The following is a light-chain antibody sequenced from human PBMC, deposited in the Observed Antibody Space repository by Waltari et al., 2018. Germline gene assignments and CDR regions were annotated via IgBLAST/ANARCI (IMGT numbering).Light chain of an antibody. Sequence: ASPSVTASQVAWDQQKPGQAPRLLIYGASTRATGTPDRFSGTGSGTDFILTISGLEPEDFAVYFCQQYGSSIPFTFGPGAKV. V-gene: IGKV3-20*01. CDR1: PSVTASQ. J-gene: IGKJ3*01. CDR2: GAS. CDR3: QQYGSSIPFT.